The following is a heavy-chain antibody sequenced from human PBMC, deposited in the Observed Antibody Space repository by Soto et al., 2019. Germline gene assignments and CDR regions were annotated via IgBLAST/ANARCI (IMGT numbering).Heavy chain of an antibody. V-gene: IGHV1-69*13. CDR1: GCTFSSYA. CDR3: ARDESYSYNPDYYYYYGMDV. D-gene: IGHD5-18*01. J-gene: IGHJ6*02. CDR2: IIPIFGTA. Sequence: GASVKVSCKASGCTFSSYAISWVRQAPGQVLEWMGGIIPIFGTANYAQKFQGRVTITADESTSTAYMELSSLRSEDTAVYYCARDESYSYNPDYYYYYGMDVWGQGTTVTVSS.